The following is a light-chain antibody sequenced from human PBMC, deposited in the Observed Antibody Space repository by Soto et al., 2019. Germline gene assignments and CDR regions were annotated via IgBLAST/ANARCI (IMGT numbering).Light chain of an antibody. CDR1: QGINSW. CDR3: QQAASVPLT. J-gene: IGKJ4*01. Sequence: DIQMTQSPSSVSASVGDRVTITCRARQGINSWLAWYQQKPGKAPRLLIYGAGSLQGGVPSRFSGSGSGTEFNLTISSLQHEDVGTYYCQQAASVPLTFGGGTKVEIK. V-gene: IGKV1-12*01. CDR2: GAG.